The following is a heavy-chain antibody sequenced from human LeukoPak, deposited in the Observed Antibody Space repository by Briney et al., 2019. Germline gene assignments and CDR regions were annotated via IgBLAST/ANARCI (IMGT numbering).Heavy chain of an antibody. CDR3: ARDLSSSSIVVGAFDI. V-gene: IGHV3-74*01. CDR1: GFTFRDYW. Sequence: GGSLRLSCTASGFTFRDYWMHWIRQTPREGLVWVSRINGDETSRAYADFVEGRFTISRDNSKNTLYLQMNSLRAEDTAVYYCARDLSSSSIVVGAFDIWGQGTMVTVSS. D-gene: IGHD6-6*01. J-gene: IGHJ3*02. CDR2: INGDETSR.